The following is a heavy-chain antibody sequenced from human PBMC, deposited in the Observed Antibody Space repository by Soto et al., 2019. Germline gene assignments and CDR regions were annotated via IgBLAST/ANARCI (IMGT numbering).Heavy chain of an antibody. CDR1: GFTFDDYT. J-gene: IGHJ4*02. V-gene: IGHV3-43*01. CDR3: AKEGNYGYSSSWIDY. Sequence: GGSLRLSCAASGFTFDDYTMHWVRQAPGKGLEWVSLISWDGGSTYYADSVKGRFTISRDNSKNSLYLQMNSLRTEDTALYYCAKEGNYGYSSSWIDYWGQGTLVTVSS. D-gene: IGHD6-13*01. CDR2: ISWDGGST.